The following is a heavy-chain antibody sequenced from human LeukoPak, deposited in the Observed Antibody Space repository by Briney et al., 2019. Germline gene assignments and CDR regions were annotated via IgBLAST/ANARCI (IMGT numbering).Heavy chain of an antibody. J-gene: IGHJ3*02. D-gene: IGHD3-10*01. CDR2: IFHNGGT. CDR1: GGSITSDNW. Sequence: SETLSLTCTVSGGSITSDNWWSWVRQPPGKGLEWIGEIFHNGGTNYNPSLKSRVTISVDTSKNQFSLKLNSVTAADTAVYYCARDYYGSGSSSAAFDIWGQGTTVTVSS. V-gene: IGHV4-4*02. CDR3: ARDYYGSGSSSAAFDI.